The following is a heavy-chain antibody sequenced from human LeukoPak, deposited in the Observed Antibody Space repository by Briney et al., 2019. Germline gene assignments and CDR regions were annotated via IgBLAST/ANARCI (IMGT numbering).Heavy chain of an antibody. D-gene: IGHD5-12*01. Sequence: PGGSLRLSCAASGFTFSSYGMHWVRQAPGKGLEWVAVIPYDGSNKYYADSVKGRFTISRDNSKNTLYLQMNSLRAEDTAVYYCAKCGGYESAGDYWGQGTLVTVSS. CDR1: GFTFSSYG. CDR3: AKCGGYESAGDY. J-gene: IGHJ4*02. V-gene: IGHV3-30*18. CDR2: IPYDGSNK.